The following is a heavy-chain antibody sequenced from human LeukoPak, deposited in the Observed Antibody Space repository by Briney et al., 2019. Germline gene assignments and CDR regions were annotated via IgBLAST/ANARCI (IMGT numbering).Heavy chain of an antibody. J-gene: IGHJ6*03. Sequence: GASVKVSCKASGGTFSSYAISWVRQAPGQGLEWMGRIIPIFGTANYAQKFQGRVTITADESTSTAYMELSSLRSEDTAVYYCATPGGYSYGYGAYYYMDVWGKGTTVTVSS. CDR1: GGTFSSYA. CDR2: IIPIFGTA. CDR3: ATPGGYSYGYGAYYYMDV. D-gene: IGHD5-18*01. V-gene: IGHV1-69*13.